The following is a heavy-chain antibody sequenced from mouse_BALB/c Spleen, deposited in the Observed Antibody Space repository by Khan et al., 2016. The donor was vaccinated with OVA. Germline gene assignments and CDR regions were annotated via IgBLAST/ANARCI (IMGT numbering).Heavy chain of an antibody. CDR1: GYSITSDYA. D-gene: IGHD1-1*01. V-gene: IGHV3-2*02. Sequence: VQLKESGPGLVKPSQSLSLTCTVTGYSITSDYAWDWIRQFPENKLVWMGYISYGGSTSYNPSLKSRISITRDTSKNQFFLQLNSVTTEDTATYYCARKNYYGYAMDYWGQGTSVTVSS. CDR3: ARKNYYGYAMDY. CDR2: ISYGGST. J-gene: IGHJ4*01.